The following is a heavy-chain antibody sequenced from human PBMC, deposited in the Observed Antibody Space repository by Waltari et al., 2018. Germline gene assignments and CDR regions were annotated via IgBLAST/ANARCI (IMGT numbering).Heavy chain of an antibody. CDR3: ARVRDLHAFDI. J-gene: IGHJ3*02. CDR2: IYYSGST. V-gene: IGHV4-31*03. Sequence: QVQLQESGPGLVKPSQTLSLTCTVSGGPISSGGYYWSWIRQHPGKGLEWIGYIYYSGSTYYNPSLKSRVTISVDTSKNQCSLKLSSVTAADTAVYCCARVRDLHAFDIWGQGTMVTVSS. CDR1: GGPISSGGYY. D-gene: IGHD2-21*02.